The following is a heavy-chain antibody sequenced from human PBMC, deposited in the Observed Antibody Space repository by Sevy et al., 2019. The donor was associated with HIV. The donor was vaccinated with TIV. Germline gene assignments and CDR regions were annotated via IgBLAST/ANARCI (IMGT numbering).Heavy chain of an antibody. V-gene: IGHV1-18*01. J-gene: IGHJ5*02. Sequence: ASVKVSCKASGYTFTSYGISWVRQAPGQGLEWMGWISAYNGNTNYAQKLQGRVTMTTDTSTSTAYMELRSLRSDDTAVYDCARGVITIFGVVIEKINWFDPWGQGTLVTVSS. D-gene: IGHD3-3*01. CDR1: GYTFTSYG. CDR2: ISAYNGNT. CDR3: ARGVITIFGVVIEKINWFDP.